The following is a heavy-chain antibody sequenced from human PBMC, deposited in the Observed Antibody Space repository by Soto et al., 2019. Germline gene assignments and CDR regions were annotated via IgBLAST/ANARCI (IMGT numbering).Heavy chain of an antibody. CDR3: ARREAAGLGAFDI. CDR1: GYTFTSYY. J-gene: IGHJ3*02. Sequence: PSVKVSCKASGYTFTSYYIHWVRQAPGQGLEWMGIINPRGGSTSYAQNFQGRVTMTRDTSTSTVYMELSSLRSEDTAVYYCARREAAGLGAFDIWGQGTMVTVSS. CDR2: INPRGGST. V-gene: IGHV1-46*01. D-gene: IGHD6-13*01.